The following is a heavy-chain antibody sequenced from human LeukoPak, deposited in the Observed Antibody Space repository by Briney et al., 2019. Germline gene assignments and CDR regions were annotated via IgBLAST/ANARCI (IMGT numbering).Heavy chain of an antibody. CDR3: ASSGSYRFDY. CDR2: INGSDNGFSI. V-gene: IGHV3-64*04. Sequence: GGSLRLSCSAFGFVFTIYTMYWVRQAPGKGPEYVSTINGSDNGFSIYYADSVKGRFTISRDNAKNSLYLQMNSLRDEDTAVYYCASSGSYRFDYWGQGTLVTVSS. D-gene: IGHD1-26*01. CDR1: GFVFTIYT. J-gene: IGHJ4*02.